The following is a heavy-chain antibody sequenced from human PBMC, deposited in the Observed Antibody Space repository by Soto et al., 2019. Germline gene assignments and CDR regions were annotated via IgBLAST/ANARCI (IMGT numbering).Heavy chain of an antibody. CDR1: GGSISSGDYY. CDR3: ARAKLELKDWYYFDY. CDR2: IYYSGST. V-gene: IGHV4-30-4*01. D-gene: IGHD1-7*01. Sequence: QVQLQESGPGLVKPSQTLSLTCTVSGGSISSGDYYWSWIRQPPGKGLEWIGYIYYSGSTYYNPSLKSRVTISVDTSENQLSLKLSSVTAADTAVYYCARAKLELKDWYYFDYWGQGTLVTVSS. J-gene: IGHJ4*02.